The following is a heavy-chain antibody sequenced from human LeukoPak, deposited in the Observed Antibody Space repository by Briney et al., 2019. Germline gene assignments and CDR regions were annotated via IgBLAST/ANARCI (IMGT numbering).Heavy chain of an antibody. CDR2: ISYSGST. CDR3: ARVSRDGYSFDY. V-gene: IGHV4-59*01. Sequence: PPETLSLTCSVSGGSITSYYWSWIRQPPGKGLEWIGYISYSGSTYYNPSLKSRVTISVDTSKIQFSLSLSSVTAADTAVYYCARVSRDGYSFDYWGQGTLVTVSS. D-gene: IGHD5-24*01. J-gene: IGHJ4*02. CDR1: GGSITSYY.